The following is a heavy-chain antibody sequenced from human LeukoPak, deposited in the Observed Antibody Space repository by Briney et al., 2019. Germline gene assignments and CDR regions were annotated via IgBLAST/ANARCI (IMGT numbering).Heavy chain of an antibody. Sequence: ASVKVSCKASGYTFTSYYMHWVRQAPGQGLEWMGIINPSGGSTSYAQKFQGRVTITADESTSTAYMELSSLRSEDTAVYYCARDEGPNSPQFDWGQGTLVTVSS. CDR2: INPSGGST. D-gene: IGHD3-16*01. CDR3: ARDEGPNSPQFD. V-gene: IGHV1-46*01. J-gene: IGHJ4*02. CDR1: GYTFTSYY.